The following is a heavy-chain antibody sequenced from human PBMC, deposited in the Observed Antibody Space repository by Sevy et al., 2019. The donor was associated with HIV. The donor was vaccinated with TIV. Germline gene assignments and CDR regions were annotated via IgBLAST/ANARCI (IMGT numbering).Heavy chain of an antibody. J-gene: IGHJ4*02. Sequence: GGSLRLSCAASGFTFSSYSMNWVRQAPGKGLEWVSSISSSSSYIYYADSVKGRFTISRDNAKNSLYLQMNSLRAEDTAVYYCARDGYSSHRGYYDFWSGYYSSGYFDYWGQGTLVTVSS. CDR3: ARDGYSSHRGYYDFWSGYYSSGYFDY. V-gene: IGHV3-21*01. D-gene: IGHD3-3*01. CDR2: ISSSSSYI. CDR1: GFTFSSYS.